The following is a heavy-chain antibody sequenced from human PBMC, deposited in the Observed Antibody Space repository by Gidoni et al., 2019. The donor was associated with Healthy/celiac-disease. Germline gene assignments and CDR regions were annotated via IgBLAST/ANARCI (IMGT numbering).Heavy chain of an antibody. D-gene: IGHD2-15*01. J-gene: IGHJ5*02. CDR2: IYPGDSDT. Sequence: EVQLVQSGAEVKKHGESLKISCQGSGYSFTIYWIGWVRQMPGKGLEWMGIIYPGDSDTRYSPSFQGQVTISADKSISTAYLQWSSLKASDTAMYYCARQFYCSGGSCYRRWFDPWGQGTLVTVSS. CDR1: GYSFTIYW. V-gene: IGHV5-51*01. CDR3: ARQFYCSGGSCYRRWFDP.